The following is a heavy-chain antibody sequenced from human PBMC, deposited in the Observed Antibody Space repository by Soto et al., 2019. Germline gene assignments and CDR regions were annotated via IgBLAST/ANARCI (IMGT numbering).Heavy chain of an antibody. D-gene: IGHD1-20*01. CDR1: GFTFSSYW. CDR3: VRSSVWTGDY. Sequence: EVQLVESGGGLVQPGGSLRLSCVASGFTFSSYWMCWVRQVPGKGLAWVANIKEDGSEIHYVDSVKGRFTISRDNAKNSLYLQMITLRVEDTYVYDCVRSSVWTGDYWGQLMLVTISS. V-gene: IGHV3-7*04. CDR2: IKEDGSEI. J-gene: IGHJ4*02.